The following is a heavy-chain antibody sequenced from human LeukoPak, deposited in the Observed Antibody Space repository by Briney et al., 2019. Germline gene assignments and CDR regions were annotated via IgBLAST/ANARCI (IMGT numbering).Heavy chain of an antibody. Sequence: GGSLRLSCAASGFTVSRNYIRWVRQAPGKGLEWVSIIYSGGDTYYGDSVKGRFTISRDISKNTLYLQMNNLRAEDTAFYYCARSPPASAFDYWGQGTLVTVSS. CDR2: IYSGGDT. CDR1: GFTVSRNY. CDR3: ARSPPASAFDY. V-gene: IGHV3-53*01. J-gene: IGHJ4*02. D-gene: IGHD2-2*01.